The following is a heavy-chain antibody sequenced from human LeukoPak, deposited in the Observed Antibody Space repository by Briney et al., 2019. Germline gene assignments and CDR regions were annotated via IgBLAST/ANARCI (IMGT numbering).Heavy chain of an antibody. D-gene: IGHD3-10*01. CDR2: MNPNSGNT. J-gene: IGHJ4*02. CDR3: ARVLCGGRKTMVRGVSLLGY. Sequence: ASVKVSCKASGYTFTTYDINWVRQATGQGLEWMGWMNPNSGNTGYAQKFQGRVTMTRNTSISTAYMELSSLRSEDTAVYYCARVLCGGRKTMVRGVSLLGYWGQGTLVTVSS. CDR1: GYTFTTYD. V-gene: IGHV1-8*01.